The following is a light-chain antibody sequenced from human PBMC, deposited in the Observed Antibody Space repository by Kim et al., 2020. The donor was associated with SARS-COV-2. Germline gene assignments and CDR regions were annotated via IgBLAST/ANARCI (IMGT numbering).Light chain of an antibody. CDR2: CDS. Sequence: SYELTQPPSVSVALGQTARITCGGNNIGSKNVHWYQQKPGQAPVLVIYCDSDRPSGIPERFSGSNSGNTATLTISRVQAGDEADYYCQVWDRSSVV. V-gene: IGLV3-21*01. J-gene: IGLJ2*01. CDR3: QVWDRSSVV. CDR1: NIGSKN.